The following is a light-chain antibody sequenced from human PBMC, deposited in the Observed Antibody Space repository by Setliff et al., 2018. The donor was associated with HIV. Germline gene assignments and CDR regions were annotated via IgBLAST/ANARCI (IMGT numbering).Light chain of an antibody. V-gene: IGLV1-44*01. CDR1: FSNIGRNT. CDR3: AAWDDSLNGYV. J-gene: IGLJ1*01. Sequence: QSVLTQPPSASGTPGQRVTTSCSGSFSNIGRNTINWYQQLPGTAPKLLIYSNYQRPSGVPDRFSVSKSGTSASLAISGLQSEDESDYYCAAWDDSLNGYVFGTGTKVTVL. CDR2: SNY.